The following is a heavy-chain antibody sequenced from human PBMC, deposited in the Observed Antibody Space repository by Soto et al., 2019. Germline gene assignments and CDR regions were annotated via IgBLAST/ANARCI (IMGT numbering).Heavy chain of an antibody. Sequence: XGSLRLSCAASGFTFTNYAMGWVRQAPGKGLEWVSVVSSGGSTYYADSVTGRFTVSRDNSKNTLSLQMNSLRAEDTAVYYCAKRRGAGGHFDYWGQGALVTVSS. V-gene: IGHV3-23*01. J-gene: IGHJ4*02. D-gene: IGHD2-15*01. CDR1: GFTFTNYA. CDR3: AKRRGAGGHFDY. CDR2: VSSGGST.